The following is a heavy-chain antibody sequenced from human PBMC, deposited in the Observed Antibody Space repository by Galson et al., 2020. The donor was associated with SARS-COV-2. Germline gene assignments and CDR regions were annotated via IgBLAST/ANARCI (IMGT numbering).Heavy chain of an antibody. CDR3: TRDISGGASDI. CDR1: GFTFTNYA. CDR2: ISHDGRIQ. D-gene: IGHD1-26*01. V-gene: IGHV3-30*04. J-gene: IGHJ3*02. Sequence: QLGESLKISCAASGFTFTNYAMHWVRQAPGKGLEWLTVISHDGRIQVYADSVKGRFTISRDNSGNMVFLQIVSLRPDDTALYYCTRDISGGASDIWGQGTMVIVS.